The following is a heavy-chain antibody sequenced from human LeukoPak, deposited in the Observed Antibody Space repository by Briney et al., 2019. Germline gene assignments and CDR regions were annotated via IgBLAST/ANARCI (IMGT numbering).Heavy chain of an antibody. V-gene: IGHV4-39*07. Sequence: PSETLSLTCTVSGGSVSTSDYYWGWVRQSPVKGLEWIGDVFYTGKTNYNPSLRGRATISIDTSKNQFSLKLTYVTAADTAVYYCARVFDSWGQGTLVTVSS. CDR2: VFYTGKT. J-gene: IGHJ4*02. CDR1: GGSVSTSDYY. CDR3: ARVFDS.